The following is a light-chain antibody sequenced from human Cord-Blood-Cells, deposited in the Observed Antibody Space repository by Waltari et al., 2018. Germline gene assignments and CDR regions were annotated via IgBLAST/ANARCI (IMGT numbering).Light chain of an antibody. CDR1: QSVSST. J-gene: IGKJ4*01. V-gene: IGKV3D-15*01. CDR2: GAS. Sequence: EIVLTQSPATLSVSPGERATLSCRASQSVSSTLAWYQQKPGQAPRLLIYGASTSATGSPARFSGSGSGTEFTLTISSLQSEDVAVYYCQQYNNWPPLTFGGGTKVEIK. CDR3: QQYNNWPPLT.